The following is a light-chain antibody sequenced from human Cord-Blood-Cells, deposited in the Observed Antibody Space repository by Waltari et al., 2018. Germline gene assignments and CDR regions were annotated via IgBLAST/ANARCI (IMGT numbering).Light chain of an antibody. CDR3: QQYYSYPRT. V-gene: IGKV1-8*01. Sequence: AIRLTKSPSSLSASTGDRVTITCRASQGISSYLSWYQQKPGQAPKLLVYAAPTLQSGVPSRFSGSGSKTEFTLTISCLQSEDSATYYWQQYYSYPRTVGGWTKVQIK. J-gene: IGKJ4*01. CDR1: QGISSY. CDR2: AAP.